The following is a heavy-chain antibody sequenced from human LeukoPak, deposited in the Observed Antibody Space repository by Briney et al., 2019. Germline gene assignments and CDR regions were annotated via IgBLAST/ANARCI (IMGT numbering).Heavy chain of an antibody. Sequence: SVKVSCKASGGTFSSYATSWVRQAPGQGLEWMGRIIPILGIANYAQKFQGRVTITADKSTSTAYMELSSLRSEDTAVYYCARELMRVQTYFDYWGQGTLVTVSS. CDR3: ARELMRVQTYFDY. CDR1: GGTFSSYA. CDR2: IIPILGIA. V-gene: IGHV1-69*04. J-gene: IGHJ4*02. D-gene: IGHD1-1*01.